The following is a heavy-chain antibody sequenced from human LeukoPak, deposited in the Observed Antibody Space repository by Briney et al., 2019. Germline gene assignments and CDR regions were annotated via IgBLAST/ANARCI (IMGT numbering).Heavy chain of an antibody. Sequence: GGSLRPSCAASGFTVNNNYMTWVRQAPGKGLEWVAVISYDGSNKYYADSVKGRFTISRNNSKNTLYLQMNSLRAEDTAVYYCAKEGGKYYYDSSGYFDYWGQGTLVTVSS. J-gene: IGHJ4*02. CDR3: AKEGGKYYYDSSGYFDY. CDR2: ISYDGSNK. CDR1: GFTVNNNY. V-gene: IGHV3-30*18. D-gene: IGHD3-22*01.